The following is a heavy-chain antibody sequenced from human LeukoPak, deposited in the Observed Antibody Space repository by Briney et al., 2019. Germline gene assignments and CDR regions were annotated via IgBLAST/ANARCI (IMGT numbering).Heavy chain of an antibody. CDR1: GGSFSGYY. Sequence: SETLSLTCTVSGGSFSGYYWNWIRQPPGKGLEWIGEINHSGSTNYNPSLKSRVTISLDTSKNQFSLKLSSVTAADTAVYYCASRSYSMSSRSSDCFDPWGQGTLVTVSS. D-gene: IGHD6-6*01. V-gene: IGHV4-34*01. CDR3: ASRSYSMSSRSSDCFDP. CDR2: INHSGST. J-gene: IGHJ5*02.